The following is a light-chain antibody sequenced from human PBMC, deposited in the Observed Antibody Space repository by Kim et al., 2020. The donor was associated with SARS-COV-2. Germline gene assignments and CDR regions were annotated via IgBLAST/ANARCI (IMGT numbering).Light chain of an antibody. CDR3: QQTNTFPYT. CDR1: QLISTW. CDR2: VAS. Sequence: SASVGDRVTISCRASQLISTWLAWYQQKPGKAPQLLIYVASNLQTGVPSRFSGSGSGTEFTLTNSSLQPEDFATYYCQQTNTFPYTFGQGTKLEI. J-gene: IGKJ2*01. V-gene: IGKV1-12*01.